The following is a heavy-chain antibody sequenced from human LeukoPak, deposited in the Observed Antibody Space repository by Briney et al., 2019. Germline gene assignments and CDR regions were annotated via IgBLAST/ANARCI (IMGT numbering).Heavy chain of an antibody. Sequence: SETLSLTCAVYGGSFSGYYWSWIRQPPGKGLEWIGEINHSGSTNYNPSLKSRVTISIDTSKNQFSLKLSSVTAADTAVYYCAKYDFWSGYPLFDPWGQGTLVTVSS. V-gene: IGHV4-34*01. CDR3: AKYDFWSGYPLFDP. J-gene: IGHJ5*02. CDR1: GGSFSGYY. CDR2: INHSGST. D-gene: IGHD3-3*01.